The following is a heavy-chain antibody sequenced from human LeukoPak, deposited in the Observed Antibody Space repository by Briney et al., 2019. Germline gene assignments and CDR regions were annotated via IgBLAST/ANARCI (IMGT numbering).Heavy chain of an antibody. D-gene: IGHD4-17*01. CDR3: ANEIRPNDY. CDR1: EFDFSSHA. V-gene: IGHV3-23*01. J-gene: IGHJ4*02. CDR2: ISISGSKT. Sequence: GGSLRLSCAASEFDFSSHAMTWVRQAPGKGLEWVSAISISGSKTYYSDSVKGRFTISRDNSKNTLYLQMNSLRAEDTAVYYCANEIRPNDYWGQGTQVTVSS.